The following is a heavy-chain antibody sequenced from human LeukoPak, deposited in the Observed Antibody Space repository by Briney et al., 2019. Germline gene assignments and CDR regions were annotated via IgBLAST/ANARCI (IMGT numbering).Heavy chain of an antibody. CDR1: GFTFSDYY. CDR2: ISSSGSTI. V-gene: IGHV3-11*04. CDR3: ASLWFGGYDAFDI. D-gene: IGHD3-10*01. Sequence: NPGGSLRLSCAASGFTFSDYYMSWIRQAPGKGLEWVSYISSSGSTIYYADSVKGRFTISRDNAKNSLYLQMNSLRAEDTAVYYCASLWFGGYDAFDIWGQGTMVTVSS. J-gene: IGHJ3*02.